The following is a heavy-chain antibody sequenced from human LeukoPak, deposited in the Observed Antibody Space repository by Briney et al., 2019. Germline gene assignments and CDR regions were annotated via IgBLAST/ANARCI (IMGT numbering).Heavy chain of an antibody. Sequence: GGSLRLSCAASEFTVSSNYMSWVRQAPGQGLEWVSTISDDGSGTYYADSVKGRFTISRDNSKNTLFLQINSLRAEDSAVYYCATDRERDPSVYYLVGGQGTLITVSS. CDR1: EFTVSSNY. J-gene: IGHJ4*02. CDR2: ISDDGSGT. V-gene: IGHV3-23*01. D-gene: IGHD3-22*01. CDR3: ATDRERDPSVYYLV.